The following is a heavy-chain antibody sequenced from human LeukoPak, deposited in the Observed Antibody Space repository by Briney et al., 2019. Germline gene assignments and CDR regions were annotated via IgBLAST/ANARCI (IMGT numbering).Heavy chain of an antibody. D-gene: IGHD1-26*01. CDR2: IYYSGST. Sequence: SETLSLTCTVSGGSICSYYWSWIRQPPGKGLEWIGYIYYSGSTNYNPSLKSRVTISVDTSKNQFSLKLSSVTAADTAVYYCARKTPNSGSYSGAFDIWGQGTMVTVYS. CDR1: GGSICSYY. V-gene: IGHV4-59*01. CDR3: ARKTPNSGSYSGAFDI. J-gene: IGHJ3*02.